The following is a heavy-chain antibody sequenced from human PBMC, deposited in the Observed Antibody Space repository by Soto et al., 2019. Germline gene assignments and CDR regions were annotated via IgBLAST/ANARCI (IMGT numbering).Heavy chain of an antibody. Sequence: GGSLRLSCAASGFTFSSYAMSWVRQAPGKGLEWVSAISGSGCSTYYVDSVKGRFTISRDNSKNTLYLQINSLRGEDTAVYSFSSDPGNSAFDAFDIWGQGTMVTVSS. CDR2: ISGSGCST. D-gene: IGHD4-4*01. CDR3: SSDPGNSAFDAFDI. CDR1: GFTFSSYA. J-gene: IGHJ3*02. V-gene: IGHV3-23*01.